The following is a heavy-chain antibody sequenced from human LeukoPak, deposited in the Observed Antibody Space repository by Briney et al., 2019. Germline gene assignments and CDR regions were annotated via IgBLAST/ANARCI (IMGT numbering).Heavy chain of an antibody. Sequence: GGSLRLSCAASGFTFSSYGMHWVRQAPGKGLEWVAFIRYDGSNKYYADSVKGRFTISRDNSKNTLYLQMNSLRAEDTAVYYCAKDPSIVGATGDYWGQGTLVTVSS. V-gene: IGHV3-30*02. CDR3: AKDPSIVGATGDY. J-gene: IGHJ4*02. CDR2: IRYDGSNK. CDR1: GFTFSSYG. D-gene: IGHD1-26*01.